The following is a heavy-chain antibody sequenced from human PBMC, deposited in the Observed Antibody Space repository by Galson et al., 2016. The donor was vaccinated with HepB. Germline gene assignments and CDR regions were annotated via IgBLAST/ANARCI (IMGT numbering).Heavy chain of an antibody. V-gene: IGHV2-5*01. D-gene: IGHD3-3*01. Sequence: PALVKPTQTLTLTCTFSGFSLTTSGVGVGWIRQPPGKALEWLAFIYWNDDKRYSPSLKSRLTITKDIPKNQVVLTTTSMEPVDTATYYCAHTKNFDYWSGYYTFDFWGQGTLVTVSS. J-gene: IGHJ4*02. CDR3: AHTKNFDYWSGYYTFDF. CDR1: GFSLTTSGVG. CDR2: IYWNDDK.